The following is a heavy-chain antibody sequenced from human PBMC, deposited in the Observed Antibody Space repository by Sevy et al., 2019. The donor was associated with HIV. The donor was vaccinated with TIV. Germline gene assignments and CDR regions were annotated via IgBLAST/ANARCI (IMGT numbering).Heavy chain of an antibody. V-gene: IGHV4-4*02. J-gene: IGHJ5*02. Sequence: SETLSLTCAVSGGSISSSNWWSWVRQPPGKGLEWIGEIYHSGSTNYNPSLKSRVTISVDKSKNQFSLKLSSVTAADTAVYYCARKPASPIVVVVAATGWFDPWGQGTLVTVSS. CDR3: ARKPASPIVVVVAATGWFDP. CDR1: GGSISSSNW. D-gene: IGHD2-15*01. CDR2: IYHSGST.